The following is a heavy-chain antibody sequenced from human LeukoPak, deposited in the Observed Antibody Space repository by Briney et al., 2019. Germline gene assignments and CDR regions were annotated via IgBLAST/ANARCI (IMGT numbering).Heavy chain of an antibody. CDR2: IYYSGST. J-gene: IGHJ4*02. V-gene: IGHV4-59*01. D-gene: IGHD3-10*01. Sequence: PSETLSLTCTVSGGSISSYYWSWIRQPPGKGLEWIGYIYYSGSTNYNPSLKSRVTISVDTSKNQFSLKLSSVTAADTAVYYCARADYGSGSPGGYWGQGTLVTVSS. CDR3: ARADYGSGSPGGY. CDR1: GGSISSYY.